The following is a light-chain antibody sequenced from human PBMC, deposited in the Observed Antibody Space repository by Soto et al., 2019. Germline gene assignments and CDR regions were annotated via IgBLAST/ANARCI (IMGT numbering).Light chain of an antibody. Sequence: QSALTQPASVSGSPGQSITISCTGTSSDVGNYNYVSWYQQDPGKAPKLMIYEVNNRPSGVSHRFSGSKSGNTASLTISGLQAEDEADYYCSSYTNSNTWVFGGGTKLTVL. CDR3: SSYTNSNTWV. CDR2: EVN. V-gene: IGLV2-14*01. J-gene: IGLJ3*02. CDR1: SSDVGNYNY.